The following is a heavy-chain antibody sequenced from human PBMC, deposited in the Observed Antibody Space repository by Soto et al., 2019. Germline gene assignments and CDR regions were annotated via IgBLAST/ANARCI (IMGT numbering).Heavy chain of an antibody. CDR3: AIARVADSSLDH. Sequence: GSLRLSGVGAGLSFSDNAVDWVRQAPGKGLEWVAFISFDSSEIHYADSVKGRFTISRDNPRNTLFLKVNSPRADDTAVSYCAIARVADSSLDHWGQGTLVIVSS. D-gene: IGHD3-3*01. J-gene: IGHJ4*02. V-gene: IGHV3-30*01. CDR2: ISFDSSEI. CDR1: GLSFSDNA.